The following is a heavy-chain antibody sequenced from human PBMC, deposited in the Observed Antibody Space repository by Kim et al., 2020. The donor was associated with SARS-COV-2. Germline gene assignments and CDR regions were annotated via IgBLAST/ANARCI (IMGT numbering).Heavy chain of an antibody. CDR1: GFTFDDYA. J-gene: IGHJ6*03. D-gene: IGHD3-10*01. CDR3: AKDTSGVTSYMDV. CDR2: ISWNSGSI. V-gene: IGHV3-9*01. Sequence: GGSLRLSCAASGFTFDDYAMHWVRQAPGKGLEWVSGISWNSGSIGYADSVKGRFTISRDNAKNSLYLQMNSLRAEDTALYYCAKDTSGVTSYMDVWGKGT.